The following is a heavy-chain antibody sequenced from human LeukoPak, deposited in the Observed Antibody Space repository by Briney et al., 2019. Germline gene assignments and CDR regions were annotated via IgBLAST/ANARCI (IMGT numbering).Heavy chain of an antibody. CDR2: ISGSGGST. CDR1: GFTFSSYA. D-gene: IGHD5-12*01. J-gene: IGHJ4*02. Sequence: PGGSLRLSCAASGFTFSSYAMSWVRQAPGKGLEWVSAISGSGGSTYYAGSVKGRFTISRDNSKNTLYLQMNSLRAEDTAVYYCAKDRYSGYDSYYFDYWGQGTLVTVSS. CDR3: AKDRYSGYDSYYFDY. V-gene: IGHV3-23*01.